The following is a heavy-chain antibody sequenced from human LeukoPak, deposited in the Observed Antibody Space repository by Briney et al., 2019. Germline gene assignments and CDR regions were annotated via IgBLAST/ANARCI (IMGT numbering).Heavy chain of an antibody. V-gene: IGHV1-2*04. CDR2: INPNSGGT. CDR1: GYTFTGYY. D-gene: IGHD2-2*01. J-gene: IGHJ1*01. CDR3: ARGLSIGYCSSTSCHAEYLQH. Sequence: ASVKVSCKASGYTFTGYYMHWVRQAPGQGLEWMGWINPNSGGTNYAQKFQGWVTMTRDTSISTAYMELSRLRTDDTAVYYCARGLSIGYCSSTSCHAEYLQHWGQGTLVTVSS.